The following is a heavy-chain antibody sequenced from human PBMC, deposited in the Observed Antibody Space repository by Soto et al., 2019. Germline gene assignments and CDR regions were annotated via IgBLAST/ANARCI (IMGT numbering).Heavy chain of an antibody. D-gene: IGHD3-3*01. V-gene: IGHV3-48*02. CDR1: GFTFSSYS. CDR3: ARDIKNYDVWSGYTLVAFDI. J-gene: IGHJ3*02. CDR2: ISSSSSTI. Sequence: EVQLVESGGGLVQPGGSLRLSCAASGFTFSSYSMNWVRQAPGKGLEWVSYISSSSSTIYYADSVKGRFTISRDNAKNSLYLHMNSLRDEDTAVYYCARDIKNYDVWSGYTLVAFDIWGQGTMVTVSS.